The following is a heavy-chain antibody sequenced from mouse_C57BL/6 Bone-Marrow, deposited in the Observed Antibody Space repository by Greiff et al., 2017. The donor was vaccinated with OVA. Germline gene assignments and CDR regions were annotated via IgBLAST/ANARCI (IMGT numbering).Heavy chain of an antibody. CDR3: ARWLRRHYWYFDV. CDR2: IYPGGGYT. CDR1: GYTFTNYW. J-gene: IGHJ1*03. Sequence: QVQLQQSGAELVRPGTSVKMSCKASGYTFTNYWIGWAKQRPGHGLEWIGDIYPGGGYTNYNEKFKGKATLTADKSSSTAYMQFSSLTSEDSAIYDCARWLRRHYWYFDVWGTGTTVTVSS. D-gene: IGHD2-2*01. V-gene: IGHV1-63*01.